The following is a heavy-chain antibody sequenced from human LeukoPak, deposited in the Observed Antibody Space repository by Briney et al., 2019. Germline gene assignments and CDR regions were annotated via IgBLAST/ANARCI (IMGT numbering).Heavy chain of an antibody. Sequence: SETLSLTCAVSGGSISSSNWWSWVRQPPGKGLEWIGEIYHSGSTNYNPSLKSRVTISVDKSKNQFSLKLSSVTAADTAVYYCARVDSSGWYQNYYYYYGMDVWGKGNTVTVSS. CDR2: IYHSGST. V-gene: IGHV4-4*02. D-gene: IGHD6-19*01. CDR1: GGSISSSNW. CDR3: ARVDSSGWYQNYYYYYGMDV. J-gene: IGHJ6*04.